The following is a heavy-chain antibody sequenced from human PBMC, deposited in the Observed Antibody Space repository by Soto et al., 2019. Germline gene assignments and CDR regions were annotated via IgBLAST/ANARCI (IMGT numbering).Heavy chain of an antibody. CDR2: ISYDGSNK. J-gene: IGHJ4*02. Sequence: GGSLRLSCAASGFTFSSYAMHWVRQAPGKGLEWVAVISYDGSNKYYADSVKGRFTISRDNSRNTLFLQMNSLRAEDTAVHYCARDYYKYYDSSGYYRSPAYWGQGTLVTVSS. D-gene: IGHD3-22*01. CDR1: GFTFSSYA. V-gene: IGHV3-30-3*01. CDR3: ARDYYKYYDSSGYYRSPAY.